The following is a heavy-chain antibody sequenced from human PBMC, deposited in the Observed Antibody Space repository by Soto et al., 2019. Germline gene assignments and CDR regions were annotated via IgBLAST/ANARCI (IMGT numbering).Heavy chain of an antibody. CDR1: GFTFSTYG. CDR3: ATRVAYGSSSAYFDY. CDR2: INDSGDT. D-gene: IGHD6-6*01. J-gene: IGHJ4*02. V-gene: IGHV3-23*01. Sequence: GGSLRLSCAASGFTFSTYGMSWVRQAPGKGLEWVSSINDSGDTYYGDSVKGRFTISRDNSKNTLYLQMNSLSAEATAVYYCATRVAYGSSSAYFDYWAQGTLVTVSS.